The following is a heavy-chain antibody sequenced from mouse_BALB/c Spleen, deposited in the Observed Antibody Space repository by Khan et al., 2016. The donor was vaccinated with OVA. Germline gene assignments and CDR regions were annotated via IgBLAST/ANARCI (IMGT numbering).Heavy chain of an antibody. Sequence: EVQLQESGPGLVKPSQPLSLTCTVTGYSITSDYAWNWIRQFPGNKLEWLGYISYSGRTSYNPSLTSRISITRDTSKNQFFLQLNSVTTEDTATYYCARSVTITTVVATDFDYWGQGTTLTVSS. CDR1: GYSITSDYA. CDR3: ARSVTITTVVATDFDY. J-gene: IGHJ2*01. D-gene: IGHD1-1*01. CDR2: ISYSGRT. V-gene: IGHV3-2*02.